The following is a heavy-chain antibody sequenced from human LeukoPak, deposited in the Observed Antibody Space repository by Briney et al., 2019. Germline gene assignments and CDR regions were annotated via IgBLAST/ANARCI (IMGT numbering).Heavy chain of an antibody. CDR2: ISGSGGSA. Sequence: GGSLRLSCAASGFTFSSYAMSWVRQAPGKGLEWVSAISGSGGSAYYADSVKGRFTISRDNSKNTLYLQMNSLRAEDTAVYYCAKAGYYYDSSGYYWGQGTLVTVSS. D-gene: IGHD3-22*01. CDR1: GFTFSSYA. J-gene: IGHJ4*02. V-gene: IGHV3-23*01. CDR3: AKAGYYYDSSGYY.